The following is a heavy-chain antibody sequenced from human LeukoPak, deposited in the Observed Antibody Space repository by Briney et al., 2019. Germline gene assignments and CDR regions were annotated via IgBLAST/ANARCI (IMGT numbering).Heavy chain of an antibody. J-gene: IGHJ4*02. V-gene: IGHV3-66*01. CDR3: ARDSRVRGVIPPFDY. Sequence: PGGSLRLSCAASGFTVSSNYMSWVRQAPGKGLEWVSVIYSGGSTYYADSVKGRFTISRDNSKNTLYLQMNSLRAEDTAVYYCARDSRVRGVIPPFDYWGQGTLVTVSS. CDR1: GFTVSSNY. CDR2: IYSGGST. D-gene: IGHD3-10*01.